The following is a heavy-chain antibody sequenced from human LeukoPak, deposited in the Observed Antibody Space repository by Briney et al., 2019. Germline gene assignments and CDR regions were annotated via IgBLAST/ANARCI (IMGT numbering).Heavy chain of an antibody. CDR1: GGSISSSSYY. J-gene: IGHJ3*02. Sequence: SETLSPTCTVSGGSISSSSYYWGWIRQPPGKGLEWIGSIYYSGSTYYNPSLKSRVTISVDTSKNQFSLKLSSVTAADTAVYYCARVYYYDSSAHSFDIWGQGTMVTVSS. CDR3: ARVYYYDSSAHSFDI. CDR2: IYYSGST. V-gene: IGHV4-39*07. D-gene: IGHD3-22*01.